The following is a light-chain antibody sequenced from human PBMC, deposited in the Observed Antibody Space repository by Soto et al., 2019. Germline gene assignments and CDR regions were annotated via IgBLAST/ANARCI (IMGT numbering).Light chain of an antibody. J-gene: IGKJ1*01. CDR1: QSISIW. CDR3: QQYSTYTPRK. Sequence: DIQMTQSPSTLSASVGDRVTITCRASQSISIWLAWYQQKPGKAPKILIYKASSLESGVPSRFSGSGSGTEFTLTMSSLQPDDFATYYCQQYSTYTPRKCGQGTKGDIK. CDR2: KAS. V-gene: IGKV1-5*03.